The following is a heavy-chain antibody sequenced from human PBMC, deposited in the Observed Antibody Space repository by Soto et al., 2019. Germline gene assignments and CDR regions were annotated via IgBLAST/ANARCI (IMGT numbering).Heavy chain of an antibody. Sequence: EVQLLETGGGWIQPGGSLRLSCAASGFSVGSNYMTWVRQSPGKGLEWVSLIYSNGDTDYADSVKGRFSISRDNFKNTLYLQMNNLRAEDTAVYHCARKSDSSPVPEADGVWGRGTLVTVSS. CDR3: ARKSDSSPVPEADGV. J-gene: IGHJ4*02. D-gene: IGHD2-8*01. V-gene: IGHV3-53*02. CDR1: GFSVGSNY. CDR2: IYSNGDT.